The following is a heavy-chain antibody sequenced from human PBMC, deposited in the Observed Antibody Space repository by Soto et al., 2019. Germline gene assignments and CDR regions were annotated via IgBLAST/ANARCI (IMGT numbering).Heavy chain of an antibody. CDR3: ARKQIRITIFGVVGPNWFDP. D-gene: IGHD3-3*01. Sequence: SETLSLTCSVYGGSFSGYYGSWIRQPPGKGLEWIGEINHSGSTNYNPSLKSRVTISVDTSKNQFSLKLSSVTAADTAVYYCARKQIRITIFGVVGPNWFDPWGQGTLVTVSS. CDR1: GGSFSGYY. V-gene: IGHV4-34*01. CDR2: INHSGST. J-gene: IGHJ5*02.